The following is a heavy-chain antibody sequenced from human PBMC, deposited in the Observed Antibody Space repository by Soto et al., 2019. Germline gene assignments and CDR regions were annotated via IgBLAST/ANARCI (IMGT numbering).Heavy chain of an antibody. CDR3: AKDVGGNYYYYYYMDV. J-gene: IGHJ6*03. CDR1: GFTFDDYA. Sequence: EVQLVESGGGLVQPGRSLRLSCAASGFTFDDYAMHWVRQAAGKGLEWVSGISWNSGSIGYADSVKGRFTISRDNAKNSLYLQMNSLSAEDTALYYCAKDVGGNYYYYYYMDVWGKGTTVTVSS. CDR2: ISWNSGSI. D-gene: IGHD2-15*01. V-gene: IGHV3-9*01.